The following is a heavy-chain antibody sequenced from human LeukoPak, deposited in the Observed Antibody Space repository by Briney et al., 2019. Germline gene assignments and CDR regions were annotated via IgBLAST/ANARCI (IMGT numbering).Heavy chain of an antibody. Sequence: GGSLRLSCAASGFTFSGYAMSWVRQAPGKGLEWVSTISDNGGRTYYADSVKGRFTISRDNSKNTLFLQMNSLRAEDSAVYYCARARVVTKWIDYWGQGTLVTVSS. CDR2: ISDNGGRT. CDR3: ARARVVTKWIDY. J-gene: IGHJ4*02. D-gene: IGHD2-21*02. CDR1: GFTFSGYA. V-gene: IGHV3-23*01.